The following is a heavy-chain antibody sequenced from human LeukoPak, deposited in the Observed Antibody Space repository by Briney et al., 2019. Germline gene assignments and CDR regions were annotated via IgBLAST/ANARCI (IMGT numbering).Heavy chain of an antibody. CDR1: GFTLSRYW. CDR3: ARAGSSGWDY. D-gene: IGHD6-19*01. V-gene: IGHV3-74*01. J-gene: IGHJ4*02. Sequence: GGSLRLSCAASGFTLSRYWMHWVRQAPGKGLVWVSRINSDGSSISYADSVKGRFTISRDNAKNTLYLQMNSLRAEDTAVYYCARAGSSGWDYWGQGTLVTVSS. CDR2: INSDGSSI.